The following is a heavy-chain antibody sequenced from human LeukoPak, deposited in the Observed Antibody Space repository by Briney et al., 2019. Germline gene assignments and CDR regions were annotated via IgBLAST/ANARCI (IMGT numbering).Heavy chain of an antibody. J-gene: IGHJ4*02. D-gene: IGHD4-17*01. CDR2: ISAYNGNT. Sequence: ASVKVSCKASGYTFTSYGISWVRQAPGQGLEWMGWISAYNGNTNYAQKLQGRVTITADESTSTAYMELSSLRSEDTAVYYCATRYDYAMKFDYWGQGTLVTVSS. CDR1: GYTFTSYG. V-gene: IGHV1-18*01. CDR3: ATRYDYAMKFDY.